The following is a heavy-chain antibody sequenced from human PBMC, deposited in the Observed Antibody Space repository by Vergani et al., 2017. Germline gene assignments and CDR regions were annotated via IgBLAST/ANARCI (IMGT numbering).Heavy chain of an antibody. CDR2: IYVSGIT. V-gene: IGHV4-61*02. J-gene: IGHJ3*01. Sequence: QVQLQESGPGLVKPSQTLSLTCTVSGASINNDFYYWHWIRQPAGKGLEWIGRIYVSGITDYNSSLQSRVSMSVDTSKNQFSLTLTSVTAADTAVYYCARDNKQLRRRAFELWGQGTMVTVSS. D-gene: IGHD4-23*01. CDR1: GASINNDFYY. CDR3: ARDNKQLRRRAFEL.